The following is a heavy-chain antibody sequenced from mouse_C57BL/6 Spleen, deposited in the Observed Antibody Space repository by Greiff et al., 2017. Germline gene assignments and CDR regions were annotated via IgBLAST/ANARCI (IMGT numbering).Heavy chain of an antibody. CDR1: GFTFSSYG. J-gene: IGHJ1*03. Sequence: EVKLMESGGDLVKPGGSLKLSCAASGFTFSSYGMSWVRQTPDKRLEWVATISSGGSYTYYPDSVKGRFTISRDNAKNTLYLQMSSLKSEDTAMYYCARGHGNYWYFDVWGTGTTVTVSS. D-gene: IGHD2-1*01. V-gene: IGHV5-6*01. CDR3: ARGHGNYWYFDV. CDR2: ISSGGSYT.